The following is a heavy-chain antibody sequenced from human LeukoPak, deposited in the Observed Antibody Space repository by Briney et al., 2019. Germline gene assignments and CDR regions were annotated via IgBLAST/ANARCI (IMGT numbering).Heavy chain of an antibody. Sequence: GGSLRLSCAASGFSLSTSSVAWVRQAPGGVPDWVADIYADSSDTYHADSVKGRFSISRDDSTNTLYLQLNSLRAEDTAAYYCAKRLNHNYFEHWGRGALVTVSS. CDR1: GFSLSTSS. CDR3: AKRLNHNYFEH. CDR2: IYADSSDT. V-gene: IGHV3-23*01. D-gene: IGHD1-14*01. J-gene: IGHJ4*02.